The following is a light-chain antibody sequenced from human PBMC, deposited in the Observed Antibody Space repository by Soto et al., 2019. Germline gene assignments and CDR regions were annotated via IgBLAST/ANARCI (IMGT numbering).Light chain of an antibody. J-gene: IGLJ1*01. CDR2: ENN. CDR1: SFNIGNNY. V-gene: IGLV1-51*02. Sequence: QSVLTQPPSVSAAPGQKVTISCSGSSFNIGNNYVSWYQQLPGTAPKLLIYENNKRPSGIPDRFSGSKSGTSATLGITGLQTGDEADYYCGTWDSSLSAYVFGTGTKLTV. CDR3: GTWDSSLSAYV.